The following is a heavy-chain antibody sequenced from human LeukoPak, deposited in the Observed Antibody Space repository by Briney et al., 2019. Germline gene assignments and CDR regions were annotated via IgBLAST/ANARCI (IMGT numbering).Heavy chain of an antibody. Sequence: PGGSLRLSCAASGFTFRSYGMHWVRQAPGKGLEWVAVISYDGGNQYYADSVKGRFTISRDNSKNTLYLQMNSLRAEDTAVYYCAKVVVDKYGTGWDHWGQGTLVTVSS. D-gene: IGHD6-19*01. J-gene: IGHJ4*02. CDR2: ISYDGGNQ. CDR1: GFTFRSYG. V-gene: IGHV3-30*18. CDR3: AKVVVDKYGTGWDH.